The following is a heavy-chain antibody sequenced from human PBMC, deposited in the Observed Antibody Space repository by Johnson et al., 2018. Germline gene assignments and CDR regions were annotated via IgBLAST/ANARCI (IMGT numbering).Heavy chain of an antibody. V-gene: IGHV3-13*01. CDR1: GFTFSSYD. D-gene: IGHD1-26*01. CDR3: ARDSGSDAFDI. J-gene: IGHJ3*02. Sequence: EVQLVESGGGLVQPGGSLRLSCAASGFTFSSYDMHWVRQATGKGMEWVSAIGTAGDTYYPGSVKARFTITRENAKNSLFLQVNSRGAGYPAVYYGARDSGSDAFDIWGQGTMVTVYS. CDR2: IGTAGDT.